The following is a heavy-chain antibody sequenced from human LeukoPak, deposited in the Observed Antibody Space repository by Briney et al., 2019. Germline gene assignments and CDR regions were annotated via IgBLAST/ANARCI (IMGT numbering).Heavy chain of an antibody. CDR3: ARHRGKAVVPAAIRGAFDI. CDR2: INHSGST. CDR1: GGSFSGYY. V-gene: IGHV4-34*01. J-gene: IGHJ3*02. D-gene: IGHD2-2*01. Sequence: SETLSLTCAVYGGSFSGYYWSWIRQPPGKGLEWIGEINHSGSTNYNPSLKSRVTISVDTSKNQFSLKLSSVTAADTAVYYCARHRGKAVVPAAIRGAFDIWGQGTMVTVSS.